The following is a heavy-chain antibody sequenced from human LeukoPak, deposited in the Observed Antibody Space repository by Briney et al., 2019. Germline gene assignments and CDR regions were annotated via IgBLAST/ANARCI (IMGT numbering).Heavy chain of an antibody. D-gene: IGHD3-10*01. CDR3: SKGTNPGSGRRGY. Sequence: GGSLRLSCAASGFTFSSYGMHWVRQAPGKGLEWVAVISYDGSNKYYADSVKGRFTISRDNSKNTLYLQMNSLRAEDTAVYYCSKGTNPGSGRRGYWGQGTLVTVSS. CDR1: GFTFSSYG. J-gene: IGHJ4*02. CDR2: ISYDGSNK. V-gene: IGHV3-30*18.